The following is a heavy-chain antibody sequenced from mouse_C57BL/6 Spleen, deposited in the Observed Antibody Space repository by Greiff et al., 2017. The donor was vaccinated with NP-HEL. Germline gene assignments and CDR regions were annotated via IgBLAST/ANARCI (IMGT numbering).Heavy chain of an antibody. CDR1: GYTFTDYY. CDR2: INPNNGGT. CDR3: ARSWAGYFDY. V-gene: IGHV1-26*01. J-gene: IGHJ2*01. Sequence: VQLQQSGPELVKPGASVKISCKASGYTFTDYYMNWVKQSHGKSLEWIGDINPNNGGTSYNQKFKGKATLTVDKSSSTAYMELRSLTSEDSAVYYCARSWAGYFDYWGQGTTLTVSS. D-gene: IGHD4-1*01.